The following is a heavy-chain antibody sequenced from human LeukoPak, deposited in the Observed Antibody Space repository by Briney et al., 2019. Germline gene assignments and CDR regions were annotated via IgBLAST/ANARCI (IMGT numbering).Heavy chain of an antibody. Sequence: PGGSLRLSCAASGFTFDDYDMSWVRQAPGKGLEWVANIKEDGSEKYYVGSVKGRFTISRDNAKNSLYLQMNSLRVEDTAIYYCARGRIAVVPAASGYWGQGTLVTVSS. CDR3: ARGRIAVVPAASGY. CDR2: IKEDGSEK. CDR1: GFTFDDYD. D-gene: IGHD2-2*01. J-gene: IGHJ4*02. V-gene: IGHV3-7*01.